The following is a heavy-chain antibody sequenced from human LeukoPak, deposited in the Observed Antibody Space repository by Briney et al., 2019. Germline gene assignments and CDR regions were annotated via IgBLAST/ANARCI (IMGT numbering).Heavy chain of an antibody. D-gene: IGHD4-17*01. Sequence: SETLSLTCTVSSGSISTSNYYWGWVRQPPGKALEWIGNIFYSGSTYYSPSLKSRVTISLDTSRNQFSLKLNSVTAADTAVYYCARDSYYYGDPNQHFDYWGQGTLVTVSS. CDR3: ARDSYYYGDPNQHFDY. J-gene: IGHJ4*02. V-gene: IGHV4-39*07. CDR2: IFYSGST. CDR1: SGSISTSNYY.